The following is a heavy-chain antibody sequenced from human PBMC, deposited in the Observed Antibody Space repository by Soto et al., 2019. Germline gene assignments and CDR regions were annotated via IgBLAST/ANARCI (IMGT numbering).Heavy chain of an antibody. J-gene: IGHJ4*02. Sequence: SETLSLTCSVSGGSINSDGYYWSWIRQHPGKGLEWIGYIYYSGSTYYNPSLKSRVTISVDTSKNQFSLKLSSVTAADTAVYYCARGVTMVRGVIHTPYFDYWGQGTLVTVSS. D-gene: IGHD3-10*01. CDR3: ARGVTMVRGVIHTPYFDY. CDR2: IYYSGST. CDR1: GGSINSDGYY. V-gene: IGHV4-31*03.